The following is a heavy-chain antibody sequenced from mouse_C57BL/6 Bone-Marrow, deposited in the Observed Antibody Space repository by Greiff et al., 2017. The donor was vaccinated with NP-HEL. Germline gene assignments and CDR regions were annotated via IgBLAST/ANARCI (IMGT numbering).Heavy chain of an antibody. Sequence: EVKLQESGPGLVKPSQSLSLTCSVTGYSITSCYYWNWIRQFPGNKLEWMGYISYDGSNNYNPSLKNRISITRDTSKNQFFLKLNSVTTEDTATYYCARDRDYYGSSFGGFAYWGQGTLVTVSA. CDR2: ISYDGSN. CDR1: GYSITSCYY. J-gene: IGHJ3*01. V-gene: IGHV3-6*01. D-gene: IGHD1-1*01. CDR3: ARDRDYYGSSFGGFAY.